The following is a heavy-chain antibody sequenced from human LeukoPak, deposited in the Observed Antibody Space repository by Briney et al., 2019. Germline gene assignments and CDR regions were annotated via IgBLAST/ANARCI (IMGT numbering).Heavy chain of an antibody. CDR1: GGSISSGGYY. D-gene: IGHD3-10*01. CDR2: IYYSGST. CDR3: ARGAVRGVMDIDY. J-gene: IGHJ4*02. V-gene: IGHV4-31*03. Sequence: SETLSLTCTVSGGSISSGGYYWTWIRQHPGKGLEWIGYIYYSGSTYYNPSLKSRLTMSVDTSKNQFSLKLSSVTAADTGVYYCARGAVRGVMDIDYWGQGTLVSVSS.